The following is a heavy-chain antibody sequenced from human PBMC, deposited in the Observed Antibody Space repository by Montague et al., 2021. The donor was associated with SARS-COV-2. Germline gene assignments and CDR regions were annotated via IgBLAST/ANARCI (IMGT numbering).Heavy chain of an antibody. V-gene: IGHV5-51*01. CDR1: GYSFTKCW. CDR3: ARRGFDTSGYYSYFDY. CDR2: IYPGDSDS. J-gene: IGHJ4*02. Sequence: QSGAEVKKPGESLKISCNGSGYSFTKCWIGWVRQMPGKGLEWMGIIYPGDSDSRYSPSFQGQVTISADKSISTAYLQWSSLKASDTAMYYCARRGFDTSGYYSYFDYWGQGTLVTVSS. D-gene: IGHD3-22*01.